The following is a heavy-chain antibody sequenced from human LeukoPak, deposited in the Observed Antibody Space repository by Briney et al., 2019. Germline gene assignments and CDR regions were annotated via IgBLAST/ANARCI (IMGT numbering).Heavy chain of an antibody. CDR3: ATALGYSYGFDY. CDR2: FDPVDGET. CDR1: GYTLTELS. D-gene: IGHD5-18*01. J-gene: IGHJ4*02. V-gene: IGHV1-24*01. Sequence: ASVKVSCKVSGYTLTELSMHWVRQAPGKGLEWMGGFDPVDGETIYAQKFQGRVTMTEDTSTDTAYMELSSLRSEDTAVYYCATALGYSYGFDYWGQGTLVTVSS.